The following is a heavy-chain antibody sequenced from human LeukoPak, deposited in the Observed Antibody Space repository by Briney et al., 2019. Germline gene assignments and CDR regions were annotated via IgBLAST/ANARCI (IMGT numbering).Heavy chain of an antibody. Sequence: GGSLRLSCAASGLAFSTYWMSWVRQAPGKGPEWVANIKRDGSERHYVDSVKGRFSVSRDNAKNSLYLQMDSLRVEDTAVYYCTRVSELSHDYWGQGTLVTVSS. V-gene: IGHV3-7*01. D-gene: IGHD1-7*01. CDR3: TRVSELSHDY. CDR2: IKRDGSER. CDR1: GLAFSTYW. J-gene: IGHJ4*02.